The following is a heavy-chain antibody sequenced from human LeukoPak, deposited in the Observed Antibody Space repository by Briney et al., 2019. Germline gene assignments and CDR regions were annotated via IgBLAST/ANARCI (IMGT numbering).Heavy chain of an antibody. CDR3: ARGYYDFWSGYYTANYYMDV. CDR1: GGSFSGYY. D-gene: IGHD3-3*01. CDR2: IYYSGST. Sequence: SETLSLTCAVYGGSFSGYYWSWIRQPPGKGLEWIGYIYYSGSTNYNPSLKSRVTISVDTSKNQFSLKLSSVTAADTAVYYCARGYYDFWSGYYTANYYMDVWGKGTTVTVSS. J-gene: IGHJ6*03. V-gene: IGHV4-59*01.